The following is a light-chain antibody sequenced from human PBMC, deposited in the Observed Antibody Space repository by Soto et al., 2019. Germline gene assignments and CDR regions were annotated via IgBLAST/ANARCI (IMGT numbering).Light chain of an antibody. J-gene: IGLJ2*01. CDR1: RSNIGSRYD. V-gene: IGLV1-40*01. Sequence: QAVVTQPPSVSGAPGQRVTMSCTGSRSNIGSRYDVHWYQQHPGKAPKLLIYGNNNRPSGVPDRFSGSKSGTSASLAITGLQPEDEAHYYCQSYDSSLKASVFGGGTKVTVL. CDR2: GNN. CDR3: QSYDSSLKASV.